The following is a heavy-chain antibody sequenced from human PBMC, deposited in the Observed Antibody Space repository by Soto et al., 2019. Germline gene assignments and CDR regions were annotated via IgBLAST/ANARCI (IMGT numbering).Heavy chain of an antibody. CDR2: ISGSGGST. CDR3: ARLYYDILTGPRLDY. D-gene: IGHD3-9*01. V-gene: IGHV3-23*01. CDR1: GFTFSSYA. J-gene: IGHJ4*02. Sequence: GSLRLSCAASGFTFSSYALNWVRQAPGKGLEWVSVISGSGGSTYYADSVKGRFTISRDNAKNTLYLQMNSLRAEDTAVYYCARLYYDILTGPRLDYWGQGTLVTVSS.